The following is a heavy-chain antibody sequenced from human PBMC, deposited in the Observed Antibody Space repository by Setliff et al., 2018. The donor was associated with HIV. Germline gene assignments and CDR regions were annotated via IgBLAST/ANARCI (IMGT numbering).Heavy chain of an antibody. CDR2: IHHTGHI. D-gene: IGHD4-17*01. V-gene: IGHV4-34*01. CDR3: ARFDVTPMTTRDY. J-gene: IGHJ4*02. Sequence: SETLSLTCAFYGASFTDYYRNWIRQPPGKGLEWIGEIHHTGHINYNPSFKSRVTMSLDMSTNQFSLKMASMTAADSAVYYCARFDVTPMTTRDYWGQGTQVTVSS. CDR1: GASFTDYY.